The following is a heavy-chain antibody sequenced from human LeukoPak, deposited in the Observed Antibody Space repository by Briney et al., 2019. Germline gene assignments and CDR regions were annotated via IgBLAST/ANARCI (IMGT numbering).Heavy chain of an antibody. CDR1: GGSFSGYY. V-gene: IGHV4-34*12. CDR3: ARFGSSTWYKGAFDI. Sequence: SETVSLTCAVYGGSFSGYYWSWIRQPPGKGLEWIGEIVHSGNTKYNPSLKSRVTISVDTSKNQFSLNLTSVTAADTAVYYCARFGSSTWYKGAFDIWGQGTMVTVAS. CDR2: IVHSGNT. J-gene: IGHJ3*02. D-gene: IGHD6-13*01.